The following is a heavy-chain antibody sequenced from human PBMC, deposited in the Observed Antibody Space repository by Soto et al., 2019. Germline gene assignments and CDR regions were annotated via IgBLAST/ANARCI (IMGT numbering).Heavy chain of an antibody. CDR3: AKGRVGSGSLTPRVDF. J-gene: IGHJ4*02. CDR2: ISGGGDTT. D-gene: IGHD3-10*01. Sequence: EVQLLESGGGLVQPGGSLRLSCAASGFTFNNYAMTWVRQAPGKGLEWGSAISGGGDTTSYADSVKGRFTVSRDGSKNTLYLQMSSLRAEDTALYYCAKGRVGSGSLTPRVDFWGQGTLVTVSS. V-gene: IGHV3-23*01. CDR1: GFTFNNYA.